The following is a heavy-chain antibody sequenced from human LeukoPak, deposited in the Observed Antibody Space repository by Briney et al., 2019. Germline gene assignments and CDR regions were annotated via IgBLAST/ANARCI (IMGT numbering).Heavy chain of an antibody. J-gene: IGHJ4*02. CDR3: ARVKGASWAFDY. Sequence: GGSLRLSCAGSGFIFRNYGMRWVRQAPGQGLEWVAVISDGGTHLYYADSVKGRFTISRDNSESTMYLQMNSLRVEDTAVYYCARVKGASWAFDYWGQGTLVTVSS. CDR1: GFIFRNYG. CDR2: ISDGGTHL. D-gene: IGHD1-26*01. V-gene: IGHV3-30*03.